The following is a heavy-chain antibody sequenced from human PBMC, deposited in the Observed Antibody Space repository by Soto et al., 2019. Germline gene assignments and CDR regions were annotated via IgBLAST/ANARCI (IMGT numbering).Heavy chain of an antibody. CDR1: GFSLITSGVG. CDR3: AHSYLDYGFWSGYYGPNNY. V-gene: IGHV2-5*01. Sequence: GSGPTMVNPVPCLTRTCTFSGFSLITSGVGVGCIREPPGKSLEWLALIYWNDDKRYRPSLKSRLTITKKTTKHQEVLTMTNMDPVDTATYCCAHSYLDYGFWSGYYGPNNYWGQGTLVTVSS. CDR2: IYWNDDK. J-gene: IGHJ4*02. D-gene: IGHD3-3*01.